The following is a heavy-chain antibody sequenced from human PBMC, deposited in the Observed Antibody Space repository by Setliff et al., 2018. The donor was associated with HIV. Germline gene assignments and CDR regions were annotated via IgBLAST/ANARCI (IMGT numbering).Heavy chain of an antibody. CDR2: ISSSSSYI. CDR3: ARDAGRWGSYYYFRYMDV. CDR1: GFSFSSYE. Sequence: GSLRLSCAGSGFSFSSYEMNWVRQAPGKGLEWVSSISSSSSYIYYADSVKGRFTVSRDNYRNTVFLQMNSLRMEDTAVFYCARDAGRWGSYYYFRYMDVWGKGTTVTVSS. V-gene: IGHV3-21*01. D-gene: IGHD3-16*01. J-gene: IGHJ6*03.